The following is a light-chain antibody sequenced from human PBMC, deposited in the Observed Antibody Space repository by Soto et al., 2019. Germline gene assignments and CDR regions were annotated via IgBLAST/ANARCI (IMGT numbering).Light chain of an antibody. CDR3: QQCNNWPL. CDR1: QSISTW. V-gene: IGKV1-5*01. CDR2: DAS. J-gene: IGKJ1*01. Sequence: DIQMTQSPSTLSASVVDRVTITCRASQSISTWLAWYQQKPGKAPKLLIYDASSLESGVPSRFSGSGSGTEFTLTISSLQSEDFAVYYCQQCNNWPLFGQGTKVDIK.